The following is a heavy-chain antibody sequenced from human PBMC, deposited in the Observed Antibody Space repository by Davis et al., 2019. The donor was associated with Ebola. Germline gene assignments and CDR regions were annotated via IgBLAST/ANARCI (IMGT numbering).Heavy chain of an antibody. V-gene: IGHV3-30*02. D-gene: IGHD5-12*01. CDR1: GFTSSSHA. CDR3: AKERTQYSGYDVAFDY. Sequence: GESLKISCAASGFTSSSHAMHWVRHSPGKGLEWVAFIQYDGSTKYYADSVKGRFTISRDNAKNTLYLQMNSLRDEDTAVYYCAKERTQYSGYDVAFDYWGQGTLVTVSS. J-gene: IGHJ4*02. CDR2: IQYDGSTK.